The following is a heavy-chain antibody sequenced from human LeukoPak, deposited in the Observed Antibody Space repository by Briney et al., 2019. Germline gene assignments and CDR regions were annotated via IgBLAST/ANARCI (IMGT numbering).Heavy chain of an antibody. D-gene: IGHD2-21*01. CDR2: ISGYNGNT. V-gene: IGHV1-18*01. CDR3: TRDVDFSGVVVVPIHFDY. Sequence: ASVKVSCKASGYTFISYGISWVRQAPGQGLEWMGWISGYNGNTSYIQKLQGRVTMTTDTSTSTAYMELRSLRSDDTAVYYCTRDVDFSGVVVVPIHFDYWGQGTLVTVSS. CDR1: GYTFISYG. J-gene: IGHJ4*02.